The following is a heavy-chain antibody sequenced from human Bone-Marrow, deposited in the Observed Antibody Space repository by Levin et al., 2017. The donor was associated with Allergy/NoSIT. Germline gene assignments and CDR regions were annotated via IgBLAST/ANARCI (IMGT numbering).Heavy chain of an antibody. J-gene: IGHJ4*02. CDR2: ISSDGSIT. Sequence: GGSLRLSCSASGFTFSRHAMHWVRQAPGKGLEYVSGISSDGSITHYADSVRGRFTISRDSPANTVSLQMSSLRPEDTAVYYCVKDHHTFDFRPFDSWGQGTLVTVSS. D-gene: IGHD3-3*01. V-gene: IGHV3-64D*06. CDR1: GFTFSRHA. CDR3: VKDHHTFDFRPFDS.